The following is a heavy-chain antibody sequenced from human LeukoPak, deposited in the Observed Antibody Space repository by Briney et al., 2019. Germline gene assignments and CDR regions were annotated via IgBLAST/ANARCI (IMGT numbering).Heavy chain of an antibody. D-gene: IGHD4-23*01. CDR1: GGIFSNYA. V-gene: IGHV1-69*13. CDR2: IIPIFDTA. J-gene: IGHJ4*02. CDR3: ARGWLAETTVVTPYNY. Sequence: SVKVSCKASGGIFSNYALNWVRQAPGQGLEWMGGIIPIFDTAHYAQKFQGRVTITADESTSTAYMELRSLRSEDTAVYYCARGWLAETTVVTPYNYWGQGTLVTVSS.